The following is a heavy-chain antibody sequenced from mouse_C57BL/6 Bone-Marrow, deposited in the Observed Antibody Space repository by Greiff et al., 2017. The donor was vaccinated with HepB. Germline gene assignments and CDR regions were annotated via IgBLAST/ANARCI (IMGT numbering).Heavy chain of an antibody. J-gene: IGHJ2*01. CDR3: ARSHYYGSREYYFDY. Sequence: EVHLVESGPGLAKPSQTLSLTCSVTGYSITSDYWNWIRKFPGNKLEYMGYISYSGSTYYNPSLKSRISITRDTSKNQYYLQLNSVTTEDTATYYCARSHYYGSREYYFDYWGQGTTLTVSS. V-gene: IGHV3-8*01. CDR1: GYSITSDY. D-gene: IGHD1-1*01. CDR2: ISYSGST.